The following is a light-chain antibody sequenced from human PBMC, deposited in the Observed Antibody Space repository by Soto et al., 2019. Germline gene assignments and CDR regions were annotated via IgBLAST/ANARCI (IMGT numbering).Light chain of an antibody. CDR1: QSLLHSNGYNY. CDR3: MQALQTPLT. V-gene: IGKV2-28*01. J-gene: IGKJ4*01. CDR2: LGS. Sequence: DIVMTQSPLSLPVTPGEPASISCRSSQSLLHSNGYNYLDWYLQKPGQSPQLLIYLGSSRASGVPDRFSVSGSGTDFTLKISRVEAEDVGVYYCMQALQTPLTFGGGTQVEIK.